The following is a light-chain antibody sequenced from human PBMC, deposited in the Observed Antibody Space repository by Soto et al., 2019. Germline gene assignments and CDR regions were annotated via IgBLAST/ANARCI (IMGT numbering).Light chain of an antibody. J-gene: IGLJ1*01. V-gene: IGLV1-44*01. CDR3: AACDASLNGYV. Sequence: QPVLTQPPSASGTPGQRVTISCSGSSSNIGTNTVNWYQQLPGTAPKLLIYRNNQRPSGVPDRFSGSKSGTSASLAISGLQSQDEADYFCAACDASLNGYVFGTGTKLTVL. CDR1: SSNIGTNT. CDR2: RNN.